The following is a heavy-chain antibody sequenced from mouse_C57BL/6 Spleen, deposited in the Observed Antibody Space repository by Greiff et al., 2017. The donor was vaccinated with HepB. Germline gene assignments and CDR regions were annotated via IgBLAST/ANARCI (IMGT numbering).Heavy chain of an antibody. CDR3: TRSPLITTVVAKGDY. Sequence: VQLQQSGAELVRPGASVTLSCKASGYTFTDYEMHWVKQTPVHGLEWIGAIDPETGGTAYNQKFKGKAILTADKSSSTAYMELRSLTSEDSAVYYGTRSPLITTVVAKGDYWGQGTTLTVSS. V-gene: IGHV1-15*01. J-gene: IGHJ2*01. D-gene: IGHD1-1*01. CDR1: GYTFTDYE. CDR2: IDPETGGT.